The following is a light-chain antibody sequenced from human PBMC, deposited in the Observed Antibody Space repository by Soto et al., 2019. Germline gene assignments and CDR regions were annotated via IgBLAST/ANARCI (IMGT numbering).Light chain of an antibody. Sequence: EIVMTQSPATLSVSPGERATLSCRASQSISSKLAWYQQKPGQAPRLLIYGASTRATGIPVRFSGSGSGTEFTLTISSLQAEDVAIYYCQQYYSIPFTFGGGTKVAIK. V-gene: IGKV3-15*01. J-gene: IGKJ4*01. CDR3: QQYYSIPFT. CDR1: QSISSK. CDR2: GAS.